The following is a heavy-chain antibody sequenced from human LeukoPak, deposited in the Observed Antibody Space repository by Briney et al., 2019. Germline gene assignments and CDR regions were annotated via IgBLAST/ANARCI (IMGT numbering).Heavy chain of an antibody. Sequence: ASVKVSCKAFGYTFTSNYMHWVRQAPGQGPEWMGVISPSGGSTTYAQKFQGRVTLTRDMSTSTDYLELSSLRSEDTAVYYCARRTGWLRGRYYFDYWGQGTLVTVSS. CDR1: GYTFTSNY. CDR3: ARRTGWLRGRYYFDY. CDR2: ISPSGGST. D-gene: IGHD5-12*01. J-gene: IGHJ4*02. V-gene: IGHV1-46*01.